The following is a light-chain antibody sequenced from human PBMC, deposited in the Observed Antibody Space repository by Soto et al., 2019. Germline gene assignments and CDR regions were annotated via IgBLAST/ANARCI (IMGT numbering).Light chain of an antibody. CDR2: DAS. V-gene: IGKV1-8*01. Sequence: AIRMTQSPSSFSASTGYRFTITCRASQGLGSALAWYQQKPGKAPNVLIYDASTLQSGVPSRFSGSGSGTEFTLTISSLQPDDFATYYCQQYTWTFGQGTTGDIK. CDR3: QQYTWT. J-gene: IGKJ1*01. CDR1: QGLGSA.